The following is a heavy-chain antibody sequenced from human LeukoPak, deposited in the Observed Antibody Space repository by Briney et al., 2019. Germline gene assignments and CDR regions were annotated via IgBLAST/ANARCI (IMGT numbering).Heavy chain of an antibody. Sequence: SETLSLTCTVSGGSISSYYWSWIRQPPGKGLEWIGYIYYSGSTNYNPSLKSRVTISVDTSKNQFSLKPSSVTAADTAVYYCARDTRYSSSWYGIDYWGQGTLVTVSS. CDR2: IYYSGST. V-gene: IGHV4-59*01. J-gene: IGHJ4*02. CDR1: GGSISSYY. CDR3: ARDTRYSSSWYGIDY. D-gene: IGHD6-13*01.